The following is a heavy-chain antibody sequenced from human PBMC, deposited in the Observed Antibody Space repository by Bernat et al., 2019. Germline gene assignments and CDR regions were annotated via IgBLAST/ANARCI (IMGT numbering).Heavy chain of an antibody. Sequence: EVQLVESGGGLVQPGRSLRLSCAASGFTFDDYAMHWVRQAPGKGLEWVSGISWNSGSIGYADSVKGRFTISRDNSKNTLYLQMNSLRAEDTAVYYCAKDLAYGSGNYFDYWGQGTLVTVSS. V-gene: IGHV3-9*01. CDR1: GFTFDDYA. CDR2: ISWNSGSI. J-gene: IGHJ4*02. CDR3: AKDLAYGSGNYFDY. D-gene: IGHD3-10*01.